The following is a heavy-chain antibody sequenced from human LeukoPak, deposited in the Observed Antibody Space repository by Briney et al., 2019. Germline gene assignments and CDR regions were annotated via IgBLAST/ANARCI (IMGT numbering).Heavy chain of an antibody. Sequence: GGSLRLSCAASGFTLSSYEMNWVRQAPGQGLEWVSYISGGGTTIYYADSVKGRFTTSRDNARNSLYLHMNSLRAEDTAVYYCATETENSNYDAFDIWGQGTMVTVSS. D-gene: IGHD4-11*01. CDR2: ISGGGTTI. CDR1: GFTLSSYE. J-gene: IGHJ3*02. V-gene: IGHV3-48*03. CDR3: ATETENSNYDAFDI.